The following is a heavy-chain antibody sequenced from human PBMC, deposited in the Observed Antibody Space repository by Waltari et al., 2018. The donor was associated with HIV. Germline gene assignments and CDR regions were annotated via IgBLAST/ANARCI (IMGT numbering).Heavy chain of an antibody. J-gene: IGHJ4*02. CDR2: IIPIFNTR. Sequence: QVQLVQSGAEVKKPGSSVKVSCKASGGTFNNYAFIWVRQAPGQGLEWMGGIIPIFNTRNYAQKFQGRVTITADESTSTVYMELSSLRSEDTAVYYCARGVYYDILTGPIMGYFDYWGQGTLVTVSS. CDR1: GGTFNNYA. CDR3: ARGVYYDILTGPIMGYFDY. D-gene: IGHD3-9*01. V-gene: IGHV1-69*01.